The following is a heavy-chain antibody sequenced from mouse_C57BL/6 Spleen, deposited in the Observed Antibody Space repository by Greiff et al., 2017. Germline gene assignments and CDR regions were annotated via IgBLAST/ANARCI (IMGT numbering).Heavy chain of an antibody. CDR2: ISNGGGST. CDR3: ARRGIYYDYLYAMDY. Sequence: EVQVVESGEGLVKPGGSLKLSCAASGFTFSDYYMYWVRQTPEKRLEWVAYISNGGGSTYYPDTVKGRFTISRDNAKNTLYLQMSRLKSEDTAMYYCARRGIYYDYLYAMDYWGQGTSGTVSS. CDR1: GFTFSDYY. J-gene: IGHJ4*01. V-gene: IGHV5-12*01. D-gene: IGHD2-4*01.